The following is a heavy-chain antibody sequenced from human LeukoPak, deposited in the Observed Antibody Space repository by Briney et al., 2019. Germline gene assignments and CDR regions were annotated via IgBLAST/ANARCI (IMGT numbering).Heavy chain of an antibody. CDR1: GFTVSSNY. V-gene: IGHV3-66*01. Sequence: GGSLRLSCAASGFTVSSNYMSWVRQAPGKGLEWVSVIYSGGSTYYADSVKGRFTISRDNSKDTLYLQMNSLRAEDTAVYYCARDIVGYYDSSGYPWGQGTLVTVSS. D-gene: IGHD3-22*01. CDR3: ARDIVGYYDSSGYP. J-gene: IGHJ4*02. CDR2: IYSGGST.